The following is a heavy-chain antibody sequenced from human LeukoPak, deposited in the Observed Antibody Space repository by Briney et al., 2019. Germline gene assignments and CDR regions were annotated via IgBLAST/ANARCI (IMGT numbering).Heavy chain of an antibody. J-gene: IGHJ4*02. D-gene: IGHD3-10*01. CDR3: ARGYYYGSGSYFY. CDR1: GYTFTGYY. Sequence: ASVKVSCKASGYTFTGYYMHWVRQVPGQGLEWMGWINPNSGGINYAQKFQGRVTMTRDTSISTAYMELSRLRSDDTAVYYCARGYYYGSGSYFYWGQGTLVTVSS. CDR2: INPNSGGI. V-gene: IGHV1-2*02.